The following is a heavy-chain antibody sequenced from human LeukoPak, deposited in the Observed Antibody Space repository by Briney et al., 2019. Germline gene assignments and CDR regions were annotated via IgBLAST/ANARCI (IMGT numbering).Heavy chain of an antibody. CDR3: ARDYYMDV. CDR1: GFTFSSYA. Sequence: PGRSLRLSCAASGFTFSSYAMHWVRQAPGKGLEWVAVISYDGTKKYYAHSVNARFTISKDNSKNTLYLQMNSLRAEDTAVYYCARDYYMDVWGKGTTVTISS. CDR2: ISYDGTKK. J-gene: IGHJ6*03. V-gene: IGHV3-30-3*01.